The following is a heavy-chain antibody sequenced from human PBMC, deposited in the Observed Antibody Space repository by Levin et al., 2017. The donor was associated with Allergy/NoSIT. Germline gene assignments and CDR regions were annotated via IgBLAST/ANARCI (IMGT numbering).Heavy chain of an antibody. D-gene: IGHD1-14*01. CDR3: ARQPGSLHPPGYFDY. CDR2: IYLGDSDT. V-gene: IGHV5-51*01. J-gene: IGHJ4*02. CDR1: GYSSTTSYW. Sequence: PGGSLRLSCKGSGYSSTTSYWIGWVRQTPGKGLEWMGIIYLGDSDTRYSPSFQGQVTISADKSISTAYLEWSSLRASDTAMYYCARQPGSLHPPGYFDYWGQGTLVTVSS.